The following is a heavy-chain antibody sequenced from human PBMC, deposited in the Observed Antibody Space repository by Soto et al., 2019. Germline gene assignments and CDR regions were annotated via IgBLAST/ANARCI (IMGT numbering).Heavy chain of an antibody. J-gene: IGHJ5*02. Sequence: SETLSLTCTVSGGAISTYYWTWIRQPAGKGLEWIGRIYSSGSTKYNPSLQSRVTMSLDTSNNQFSLRLTSVTAADTAVYYCARGQRFSDWFDPWGHGTLVTVSS. CDR2: IYSSGST. CDR3: ARGQRFSDWFDP. CDR1: GGAISTYY. V-gene: IGHV4-4*07. D-gene: IGHD3-3*01.